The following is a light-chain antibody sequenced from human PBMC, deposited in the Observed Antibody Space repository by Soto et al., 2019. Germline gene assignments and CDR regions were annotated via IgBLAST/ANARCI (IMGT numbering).Light chain of an antibody. CDR2: EVT. J-gene: IGLJ2*01. Sequence: QSALTQPASVSGSPGQSITISCTGTSSDVGGYDYVSWYQQHPGKAPKLIIYEVTNRPSGVSNRFSGSKSGNMASLTISGLQAEDEADYYCTSYTRSSTVVFGGGTKLTVL. CDR3: TSYTRSSTVV. CDR1: SSDVGGYDY. V-gene: IGLV2-14*01.